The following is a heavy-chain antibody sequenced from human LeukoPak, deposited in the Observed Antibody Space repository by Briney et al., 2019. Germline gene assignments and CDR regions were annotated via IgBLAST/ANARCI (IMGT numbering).Heavy chain of an antibody. CDR2: ISGSGGNT. CDR1: GFTFSIYA. J-gene: IGHJ4*02. Sequence: GGSLRLSCAASGFTFSIYAMAWVRQAPGKGLEWVSGISGSGGNTYYADSVKGRFTISRDNSKNTLYLQMNSLRAEDTAVYYCARDRAGTGDYFDYWGQGTLVTVSS. CDR3: ARDRAGTGDYFDY. D-gene: IGHD6-19*01. V-gene: IGHV3-23*01.